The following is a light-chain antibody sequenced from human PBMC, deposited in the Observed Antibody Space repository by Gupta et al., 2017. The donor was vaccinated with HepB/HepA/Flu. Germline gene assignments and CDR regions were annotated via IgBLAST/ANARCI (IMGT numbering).Light chain of an antibody. Sequence: IQLTKSPSSLSASVGDRVTITCQASEDITNYLNWYQQIPGKAPNLLMYDASNLNAGVPSRFSGSGSETDFTLTINNLQPEDSATYYCQHYHSIPLTFGGGTKVEI. CDR1: EDITNY. CDR3: QHYHSIPLT. CDR2: DAS. J-gene: IGKJ4*01. V-gene: IGKV1-33*01.